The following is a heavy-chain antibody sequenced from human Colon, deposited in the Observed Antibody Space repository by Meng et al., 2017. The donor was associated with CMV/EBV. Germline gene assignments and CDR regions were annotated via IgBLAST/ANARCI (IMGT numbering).Heavy chain of an antibody. Sequence: ACGCSFSSYAMSWVRQTPGKGLEWVSVISVGGESTCHADSVKGRFTISRDNSKNTLLLQMTSMRVEDTAVYYCAKVFDIVATYYFDFWGQGTLVTVSS. CDR1: GCSFSSYA. CDR2: ISVGGEST. D-gene: IGHD5-12*01. J-gene: IGHJ4*02. CDR3: AKVFDIVATYYFDF. V-gene: IGHV3-23*01.